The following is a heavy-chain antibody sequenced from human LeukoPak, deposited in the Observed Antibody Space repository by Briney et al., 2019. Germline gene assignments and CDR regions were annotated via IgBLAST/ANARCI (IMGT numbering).Heavy chain of an antibody. CDR1: GGSFSDYY. CDR2: INHSGST. V-gene: IGHV4-34*01. D-gene: IGHD1-26*01. CDR3: ARKVGATTYPDWFDP. J-gene: IGHJ5*02. Sequence: SETLSLTCAVYGGSFSDYYWSWIRQPPGKGLEWLGEINHSGSTNYNTSLKSRLTISVDTSKKQFSLKLSSVTAADTAVYYCARKVGATTYPDWFDPWGQGTLVTVSS.